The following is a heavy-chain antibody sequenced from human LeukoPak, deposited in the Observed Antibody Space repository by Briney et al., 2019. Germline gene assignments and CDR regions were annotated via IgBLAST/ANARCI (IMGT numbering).Heavy chain of an antibody. CDR2: TT. D-gene: IGHD3-22*01. Sequence: TTNYNPSLKSRVTMSVDTSKNQFSLKLHSVTAADTAVYYCATHGQGYYEYYFDNWGQGTLSPSPQ. V-gene: IGHV4-59*08. CDR3: ATHGQGYYEYYFDN. J-gene: IGHJ4*02.